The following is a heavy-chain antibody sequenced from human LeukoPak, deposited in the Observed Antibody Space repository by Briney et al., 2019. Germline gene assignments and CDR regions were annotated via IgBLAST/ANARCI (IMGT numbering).Heavy chain of an antibody. CDR3: AKESPDFDY. CDR1: GFTCSSYA. CDR2: ISGSGDST. Sequence: GGSLRLXCAASGFTCSSYAMSWVRLAPGKGLEWVSVISGSGDSTYYADSVKGRFTISRDNSKNTLHLQMNSLRVEDTAVYYCAKESPDFDYWGQGTLVTVSS. J-gene: IGHJ4*02. V-gene: IGHV3-23*01.